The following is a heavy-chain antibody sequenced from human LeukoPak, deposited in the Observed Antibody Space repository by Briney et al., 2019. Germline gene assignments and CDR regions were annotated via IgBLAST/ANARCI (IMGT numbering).Heavy chain of an antibody. CDR2: INLNSGGT. CDR1: GCTFTGYY. V-gene: IGHV1-2*02. D-gene: IGHD6-6*01. J-gene: IGHJ4*02. Sequence: GASVKVSCKASGCTFTGYYMHWVRQAPGQGLEWMGWINLNSGGTSYAQKFQGRVTMTRDTSITSAYMELSSLRSDDTAVYYCARAGHGATSVGEYMNDYWGQGTLVTVSS. CDR3: ARAGHGATSVGEYMNDY.